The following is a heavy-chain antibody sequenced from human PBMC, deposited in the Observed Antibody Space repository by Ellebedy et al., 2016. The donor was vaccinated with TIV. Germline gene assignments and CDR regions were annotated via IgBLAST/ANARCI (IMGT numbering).Heavy chain of an antibody. CDR1: GFTFSSYA. CDR2: ISSSSSYI. J-gene: IGHJ4*02. CDR3: ARSLWFGENQDY. V-gene: IGHV3-21*01. Sequence: GGSLRLSXAASGFTFSSYAMNWVRQAPGKGLEWVSSISSSSSYIYYADSVKGRFTISRDNAKNSLYLQMNSLRAEDTAVYYCARSLWFGENQDYWGQGTLVTVSS. D-gene: IGHD3-10*01.